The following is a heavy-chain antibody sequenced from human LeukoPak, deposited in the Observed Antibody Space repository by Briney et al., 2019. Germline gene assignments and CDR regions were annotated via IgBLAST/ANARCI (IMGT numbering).Heavy chain of an antibody. V-gene: IGHV3-66*01. D-gene: IGHD2-15*01. J-gene: IGHJ4*02. CDR3: ARTVPGYCSGGSCLDY. CDR2: IFSGRNT. Sequence: GGSLRLSCAASGLTLSSNYMSWVRQAPGKGLDWVSVIFSGRNTYYADSVKGRFTISTDNSKNTLDLQMNSLRAEDTAVYYCARTVPGYCSGGSCLDYWGQGTLVTVSS. CDR1: GLTLSSNY.